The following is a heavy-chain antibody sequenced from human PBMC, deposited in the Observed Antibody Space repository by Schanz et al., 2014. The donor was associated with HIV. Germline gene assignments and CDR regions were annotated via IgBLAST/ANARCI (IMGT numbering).Heavy chain of an antibody. D-gene: IGHD3-22*01. V-gene: IGHV3-23*04. CDR1: GFTFNNYA. Sequence: EVHLVESGGGLVKPGGSLRLSCVASGFTFNNYAMTWVRQAPGKGLEWVSSISESGGRTYYADSVNGRFTISRDNSKNTLYLQMTTLRIDDTAVYYCAKPEYDSRGNSQSHFDSWGQGTLVTVSS. CDR3: AKPEYDSRGNSQSHFDS. J-gene: IGHJ4*02. CDR2: ISESGGRT.